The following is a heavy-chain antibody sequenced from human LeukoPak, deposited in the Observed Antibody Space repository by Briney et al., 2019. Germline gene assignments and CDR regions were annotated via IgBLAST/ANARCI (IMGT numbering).Heavy chain of an antibody. CDR2: IRSNSDGGTI. CDR1: GFTFSSAW. J-gene: IGHJ5*02. CDR3: ATDFYDST. Sequence: GGSLRLSCATSGFTFSSAWMNWVRRAPGKGLEWVGRIRSNSDGGTIDYAAPVKGRFTLSRDDSKTTLYLQMNSLQTEDTAVYYCATDFYDSTWGQGTLVTVSS. D-gene: IGHD3-22*01. V-gene: IGHV3-15*07.